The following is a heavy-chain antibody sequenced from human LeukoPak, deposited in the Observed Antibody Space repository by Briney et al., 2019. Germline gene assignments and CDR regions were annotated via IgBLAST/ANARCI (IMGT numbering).Heavy chain of an antibody. CDR2: IYTSGST. CDR1: DGSISSSSYY. V-gene: IGHV4-61*02. CDR3: ARGCSSTSCWLRMDV. J-gene: IGHJ6*02. Sequence: SETLSLTCTVSDGSISSSSYYWGWIRQPAGKGLEWIGRIYTSGSTSYNPSLKSRVTMSIDMSKNQFSLKLNSLTAADTAVYYCARGCSSTSCWLRMDVWGQGTTVTVSS. D-gene: IGHD2-2*01.